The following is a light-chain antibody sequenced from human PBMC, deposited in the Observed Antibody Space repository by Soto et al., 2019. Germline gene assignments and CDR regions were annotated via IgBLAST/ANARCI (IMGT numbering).Light chain of an antibody. CDR3: QQYNSYPWT. J-gene: IGKJ1*01. CDR1: QSISSW. V-gene: IGKV1-5*03. CDR2: KAS. Sequence: DIQMTQSPSTLSASVGDRVTITCRASQSISSWLAWYQQKPGKAPKLLIYKASSLGSGVPSSFSASGSGTEFTLTISSLQPDDFATYYCQQYNSYPWTFGQGTKMEFK.